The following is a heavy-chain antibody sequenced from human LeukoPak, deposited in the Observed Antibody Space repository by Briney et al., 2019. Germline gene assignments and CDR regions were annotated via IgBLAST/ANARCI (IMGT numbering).Heavy chain of an antibody. CDR3: ANGETAMGRFDY. D-gene: IGHD5-18*01. CDR2: ISSSGSTT. Sequence: GGSLRLSCAASEFTFSSYEMNWVRQAPGKGLEWVSYISSSGSTTYYADSVKGRFTISRDNSKNTLYLQMNSLRAEDTAVYYCANGETAMGRFDYWGQGTLVTVSS. V-gene: IGHV3-48*03. CDR1: EFTFSSYE. J-gene: IGHJ4*02.